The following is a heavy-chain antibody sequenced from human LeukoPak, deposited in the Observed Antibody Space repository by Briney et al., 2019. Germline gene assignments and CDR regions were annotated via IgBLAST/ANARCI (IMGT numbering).Heavy chain of an antibody. CDR2: TYYKSKWYN. CDR3: ARDRGVAAAGNLDY. CDR1: GEIVSSSSAA. V-gene: IGHV6-1*01. D-gene: IGHD6-13*01. J-gene: IGHJ4*02. Sequence: SQTLSLTCALSGEIVSSSSAAAHCPRHSPSRGLEWLGSTYYKSKWYNDHAVCVNSRITINPDPSQHQFPLQLNSVTPEDTAVYYCARDRGVAAAGNLDYWGQGTMVSVCS.